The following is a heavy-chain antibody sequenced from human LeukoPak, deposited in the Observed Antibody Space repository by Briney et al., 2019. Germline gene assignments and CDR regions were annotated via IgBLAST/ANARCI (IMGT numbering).Heavy chain of an antibody. J-gene: IGHJ4*02. CDR3: AKDYWNSKYYFDY. CDR1: GFTFSSYG. Sequence: GGSLRLSCAASGFTFSSYGMHWVRQAPGKGLEWVTFIRYDESNTYYTDSVKGRFTISRDNSKNTLYLQMYSLRPEDTAVYYCAKDYWNSKYYFDYWGQGTLVTVSS. CDR2: IRYDESNT. V-gene: IGHV3-30*02. D-gene: IGHD1-7*01.